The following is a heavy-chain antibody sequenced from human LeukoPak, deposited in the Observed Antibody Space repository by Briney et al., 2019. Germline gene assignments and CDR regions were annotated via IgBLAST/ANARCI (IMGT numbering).Heavy chain of an antibody. CDR1: GFTFSSYA. D-gene: IGHD1-14*01. J-gene: IGHJ4*02. V-gene: IGHV3-30-3*01. CDR2: ISYDGSNK. Sequence: GGSLRLSCAASGFTFSSYAMHWVRQAPGKGLEWVAVISYDGSNKYYADSVKGRFTISRDNSKNTLYLQMNSLRAEDTAVYYCATGGIKNGYNLYWGQGTLVIVSS. CDR3: ATGGIKNGYNLY.